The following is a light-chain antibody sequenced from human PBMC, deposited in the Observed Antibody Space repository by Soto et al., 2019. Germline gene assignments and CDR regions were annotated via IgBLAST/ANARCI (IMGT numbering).Light chain of an antibody. V-gene: IGLV2-14*01. Sequence: SALTQPASVSGSPGQSITLSCTGTSSDVGAYNYVSWYQQHPGKAPKLMIYDVSNRPSGVSNRFSGSKSGNTASLTISGLQAEDEADYYCSSYTTSANYVFGTGTKVTVL. CDR2: DVS. J-gene: IGLJ1*01. CDR3: SSYTTSANYV. CDR1: SSDVGAYNY.